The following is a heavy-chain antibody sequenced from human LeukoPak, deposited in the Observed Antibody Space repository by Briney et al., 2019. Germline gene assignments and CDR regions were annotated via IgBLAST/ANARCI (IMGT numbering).Heavy chain of an antibody. CDR2: INPNSGGT. Sequence: SSVKVSCKASGYTFTGYYMSWVRQAPGQGLEWMVWINPNSGGTNYAQKFQGRVTMTRDTSISTAYMELSRLRSDATAVYYCARYSGYDLIWFDPWGQGTLVTVSS. CDR1: GYTFTGYY. J-gene: IGHJ5*02. V-gene: IGHV1-2*02. CDR3: ARYSGYDLIWFDP. D-gene: IGHD5-12*01.